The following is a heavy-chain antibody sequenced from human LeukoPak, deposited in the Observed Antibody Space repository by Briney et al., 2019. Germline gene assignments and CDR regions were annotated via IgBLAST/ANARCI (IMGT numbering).Heavy chain of an antibody. J-gene: IGHJ4*02. V-gene: IGHV4-30-2*01. CDR3: ARSSPAAARTDY. D-gene: IGHD2-15*01. CDR2: IYHSGST. CDR1: GGSISSGGYY. Sequence: SQTLSLTCTVSGGSISSGGYYWSWIRQPPGKGLEWIGYIYHSGSTYYNPSLKSRVTISVDRSKNQFSLKLSSVTAADTAVYYCARSSPAAARTDYWGQGTLVTVSS.